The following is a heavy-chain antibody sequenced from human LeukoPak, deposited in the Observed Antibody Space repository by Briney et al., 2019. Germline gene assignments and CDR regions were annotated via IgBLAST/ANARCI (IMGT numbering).Heavy chain of an antibody. CDR1: GGSISTGHYY. J-gene: IGHJ2*01. CDR3: ARHPTITMIDF. D-gene: IGHD3-22*01. V-gene: IGHV4-39*01. Sequence: PSETLSLTCTVSGGSISTGHYYWGWIRPPPGKGLEWIGSIYYGGSTYYNPSLKSRVTISVDTSKNQFSLKLTAVTAADTAVYYCARHPTITMIDFWGRGTLVTVSS. CDR2: IYYGGST.